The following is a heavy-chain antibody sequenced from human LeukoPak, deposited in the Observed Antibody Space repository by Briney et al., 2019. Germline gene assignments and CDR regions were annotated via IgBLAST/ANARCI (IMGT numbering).Heavy chain of an antibody. CDR1: GDSISNSAYY. J-gene: IGHJ6*02. CDR2: ITNTGNT. V-gene: IGHV4-39*01. CDR3: ARKTPGTSVDV. D-gene: IGHD3-10*01. Sequence: SETLSLACTVSGDSISNSAYYWVWIRQPPGKGLEWIGTITNTGNTYSNPSLKSRVTISIDTSKTQISLKLTSVTAADTAVFYCARKTPGTSVDVWGQGTPVTVSS.